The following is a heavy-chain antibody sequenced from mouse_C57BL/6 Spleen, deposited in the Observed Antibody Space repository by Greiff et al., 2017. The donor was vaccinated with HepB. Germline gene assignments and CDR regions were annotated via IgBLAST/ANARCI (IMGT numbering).Heavy chain of an antibody. Sequence: QVQLKQPGAELVKPGASVKLSCKASGYTFTSYWMQWVKQRPGQGLEWIGEIDPSDSYTNYNQKFKGKATLTVDTSSSTAYMQLSSLTSEDSAVYYCARSLYGSSYSYWYFDVWGTGTTVTVSS. D-gene: IGHD1-1*01. CDR2: IDPSDSYT. CDR1: GYTFTSYW. V-gene: IGHV1-50*01. J-gene: IGHJ1*03. CDR3: ARSLYGSSYSYWYFDV.